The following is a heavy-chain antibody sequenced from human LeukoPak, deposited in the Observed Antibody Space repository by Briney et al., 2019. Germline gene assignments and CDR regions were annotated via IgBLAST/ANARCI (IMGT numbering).Heavy chain of an antibody. V-gene: IGHV1-24*01. D-gene: IGHD2-15*01. J-gene: IGHJ3*01. CDR1: GQTLTKLS. Sequence: ASVKVSCKLSGQTLTKLSMHWVRHTTGRGFEWIGSFDPEEGDTIYAQKFQGTVTMTEDTSTDTAYLELSGLTSDDTAMYYCTTVTTGLYIGVRAFDVWGQGTMVIVSS. CDR2: FDPEEGDT. CDR3: TTVTTGLYIGVRAFDV.